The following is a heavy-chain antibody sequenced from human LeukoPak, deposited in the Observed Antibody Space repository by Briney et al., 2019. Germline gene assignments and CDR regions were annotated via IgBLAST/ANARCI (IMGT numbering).Heavy chain of an antibody. V-gene: IGHV4-61*02. D-gene: IGHD1-1*01. CDR3: ARGTERTLRFDP. Sequence: SETLSLTCTVSGGSISSGSYYWSWIRQPAGKGLEWIGRIYTSGSTNYNPSLKSRVTISVDTSKNQFSLKLSSVTAADTAVYYCARGTERTLRFDPWGQGTLVTVSS. CDR2: IYTSGST. CDR1: GGSISSGSYY. J-gene: IGHJ5*02.